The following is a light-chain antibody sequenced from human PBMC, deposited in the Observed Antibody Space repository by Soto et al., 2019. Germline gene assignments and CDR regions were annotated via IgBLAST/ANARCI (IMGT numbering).Light chain of an antibody. CDR3: QQYNVWPLT. CDR1: QSVSSN. V-gene: IGKV3-15*01. Sequence: EIVMTQSPATLSVSPGARATLSCRASQSVSSNLAWYQQKPGQTPKLLIYVASTRATGIPARFSGSGSGTEFTLTISSLQSEDFAVYYCQQYNVWPLTFGGGTKVECK. J-gene: IGKJ4*01. CDR2: VAS.